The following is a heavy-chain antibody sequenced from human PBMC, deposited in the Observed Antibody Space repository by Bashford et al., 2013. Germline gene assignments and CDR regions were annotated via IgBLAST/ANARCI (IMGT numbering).Heavy chain of an antibody. J-gene: IGHJ3*02. V-gene: IGHV1-69*13. Sequence: PSVKVSCKGFWGGTFSSYAISWVRQALGQGLEWMGGSSLSWYSKLRTEVPGAESRLPRDESTSTAYMELSSLRSEDTAVYYCARQTWGGMMSFDNLGPRDNGHPSPQ. CDR3: ARQTWGGMMSFDN. CDR1: GGTFSSYA. CDR2: SSLSWYS. D-gene: IGHD3-10*01.